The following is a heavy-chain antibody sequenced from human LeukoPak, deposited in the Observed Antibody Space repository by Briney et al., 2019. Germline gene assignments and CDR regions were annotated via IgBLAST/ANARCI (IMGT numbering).Heavy chain of an antibody. CDR1: GDSVSSNSGV. V-gene: IGHV6-1*01. D-gene: IGHD1-1*01. CDR2: TYHRSKWHN. J-gene: IGHJ6*02. CDR3: ASGTAANGMDV. Sequence: SQTLSLTCAISGDSVSSNSGVWNWIRQSPSRGLEWLGRTYHRSKWHNEYAVSLRSRITINPDTSKNQFSLQLNSVSPEDTAVYYCASGTAANGMDVWGQGTTVTVSS.